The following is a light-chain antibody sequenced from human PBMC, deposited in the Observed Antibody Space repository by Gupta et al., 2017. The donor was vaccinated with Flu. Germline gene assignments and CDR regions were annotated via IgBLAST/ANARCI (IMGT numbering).Light chain of an antibody. CDR3: RQGEPWPRA. J-gene: IGKJ1*01. CDR2: QVS. Sequence: DCVMTQSPLSLPVTLGQPASISCRSSQGRVDSDGNNYLHWFQQRPGQSPIRLTYQVSYRESRVPHSISNSRFCTHFTLKVISVETETVGIYICRQGEPWPRAFGQGTTVEIK. V-gene: IGKV2-30*01. CDR1: QGRVDSDGNNY.